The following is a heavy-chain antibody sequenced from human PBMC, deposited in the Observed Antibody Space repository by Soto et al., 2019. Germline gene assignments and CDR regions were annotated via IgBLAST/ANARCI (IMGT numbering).Heavy chain of an antibody. J-gene: IGHJ4*02. CDR2: ISSSSSYT. V-gene: IGHV3-11*05. Sequence: LRLSCAASGFTFSDYYMSWIRQAPGKGLEWVSYISSSSSYTNYADSVTGRFTISRDNAKNSLYLQMNSLRAEDTAVYYCARDQIPPASIVYWGQGTLVTVSS. D-gene: IGHD2-2*01. CDR1: GFTFSDYY. CDR3: ARDQIPPASIVY.